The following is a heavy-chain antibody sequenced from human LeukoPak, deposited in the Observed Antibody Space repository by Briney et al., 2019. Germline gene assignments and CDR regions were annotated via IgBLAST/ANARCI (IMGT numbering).Heavy chain of an antibody. D-gene: IGHD6-13*01. CDR1: GYTFTSYY. CDR2: INPSGGST. Sequence: RASVKVSCKASGYTFTSYYMHWVRQAPGQGLEWMGIINPSGGSTSYAQKLQGRVTMTTDTSTSTAYMELRSLRSDDTAVYYCAREGDSRHGLDPWGQGTLVTVSS. J-gene: IGHJ5*02. V-gene: IGHV1-46*01. CDR3: AREGDSRHGLDP.